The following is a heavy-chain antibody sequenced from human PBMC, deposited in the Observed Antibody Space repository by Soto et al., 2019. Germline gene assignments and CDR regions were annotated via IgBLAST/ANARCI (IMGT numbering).Heavy chain of an antibody. Sequence: QIQLVQSGGEVRTPGASVKVSCKASGYTFSSYGITWVRQAPGQGLEWLGWINPSSGETNYAQKFQGRVTVTTDTSTTTGYMELRNLTVDDTYVYYCARDWYPRFDPWGQGTLVTVSS. J-gene: IGHJ5*02. CDR2: INPSSGET. V-gene: IGHV1-18*01. CDR1: GYTFSSYG. D-gene: IGHD6-13*01. CDR3: ARDWYPRFDP.